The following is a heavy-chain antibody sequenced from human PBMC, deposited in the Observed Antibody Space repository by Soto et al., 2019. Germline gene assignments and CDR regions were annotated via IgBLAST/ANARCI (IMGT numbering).Heavy chain of an antibody. CDR2: ISSINTI. CDR3: AREGGVLNWFDP. J-gene: IGHJ5*02. D-gene: IGHD3-16*01. V-gene: IGHV3-48*02. CDR1: GFTFSSYS. Sequence: EVQLVESGGGLVQPGGSLRLSCAASGFTFSSYSMNWVRQAPGKGLEWVSYISSINTIYYADSVKGRFTISRDNAKNSLYLPMNSLRDEDTAVYYCAREGGVLNWFDPWGQGTLVTVSS.